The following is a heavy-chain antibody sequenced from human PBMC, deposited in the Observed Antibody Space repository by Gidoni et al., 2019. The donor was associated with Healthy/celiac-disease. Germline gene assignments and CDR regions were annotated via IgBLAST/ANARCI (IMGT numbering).Heavy chain of an antibody. CDR1: GFTVSSNY. J-gene: IGHJ5*02. Sequence: EVQLVESGGGLIQPGGSLRLSCAASGFTVSSNYMSWVRQAPGKGLAWVSVIYSGGSTYYADSVKGRFTISRDNSKNTLYLQMNSLRAEDTAVYYCARIRGSGSFNWFDPWGQGTLVTVSS. D-gene: IGHD1-26*01. CDR2: IYSGGST. CDR3: ARIRGSGSFNWFDP. V-gene: IGHV3-53*01.